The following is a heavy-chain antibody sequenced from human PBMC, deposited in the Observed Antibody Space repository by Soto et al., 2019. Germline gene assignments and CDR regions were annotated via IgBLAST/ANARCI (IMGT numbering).Heavy chain of an antibody. D-gene: IGHD6-13*01. Sequence: PSETLSLTCTVSGGSMSSYYWNWMRQPPGKGLEWIGYIYYSGSTTYNPSLKSRVTISVDSSRNQSSLRVSSATAADTAVYYCARVRGTAGKRYFDYWGQGTLVTVYS. CDR3: ARVRGTAGKRYFDY. J-gene: IGHJ4*02. CDR2: IYYSGST. V-gene: IGHV4-59*01. CDR1: GGSMSSYY.